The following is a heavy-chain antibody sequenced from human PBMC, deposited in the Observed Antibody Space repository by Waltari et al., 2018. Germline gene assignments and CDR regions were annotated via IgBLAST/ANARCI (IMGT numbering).Heavy chain of an antibody. Sequence: QLQLQESGPRLVKPSGTLSLTCTVSGYSVSGYYWWSWVRQSPVKGLEWIGQIHGSGKPNYNPSLESRVTISLDTSNNQFSLRLTYATAADTAVYYCARDRGRGLYLDSWGQGTLVTVSP. CDR2: IHGSGKP. V-gene: IGHV4-4*02. J-gene: IGHJ4*02. CDR1: GYSVSGYYW. D-gene: IGHD2-15*01. CDR3: ARDRGRGLYLDS.